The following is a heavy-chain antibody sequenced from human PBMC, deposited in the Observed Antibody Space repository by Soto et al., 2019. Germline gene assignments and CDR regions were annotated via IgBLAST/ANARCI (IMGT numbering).Heavy chain of an antibody. CDR3: ARAGHYCSSTSCYNWFDP. V-gene: IGHV1-69*13. CDR1: GGTFSSYA. Sequence: ASVKVSCKASGGTFSSYAISWVRQAPGQGLEWMGGIIPIFGTANYAQKFQGRVTITADESTSTAYMELSSLRSEDTAVYYCARAGHYCSSTSCYNWFDPWGQGTLVTVSS. CDR2: IIPIFGTA. D-gene: IGHD2-2*01. J-gene: IGHJ5*02.